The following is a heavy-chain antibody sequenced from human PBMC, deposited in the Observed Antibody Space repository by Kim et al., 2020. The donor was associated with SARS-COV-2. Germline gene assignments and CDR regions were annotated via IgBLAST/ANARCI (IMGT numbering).Heavy chain of an antibody. J-gene: IGHJ4*02. CDR3: AKEGTSGTFPDY. Sequence: GGSLRLSCAVSGFTFRNYGMHWVRQAPGKGLEWVALISFDGSKTYSVDSVKGRFTISSDNSKNTLILHMFAVGDEDKAVYYCAKEGTSGTFPDYWGQGTLVTVSS. V-gene: IGHV3-30*18. CDR2: ISFDGSKT. D-gene: IGHD3-10*01. CDR1: GFTFRNYG.